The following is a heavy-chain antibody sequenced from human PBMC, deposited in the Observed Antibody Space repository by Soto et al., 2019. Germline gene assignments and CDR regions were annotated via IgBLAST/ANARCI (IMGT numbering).Heavy chain of an antibody. V-gene: IGHV4-4*02. D-gene: IGHD3-16*01. CDR2: IHHSGTT. CDR3: ATGGSYCSRAGCLYWYLDL. J-gene: IGHJ2*01. CDR1: SGSISTNNW. Sequence: QVQLQESGPGLVKPSGTLSLTCAVSSGSISTNNWWSWVRQPPGKGLEWIGEIHHSGTTNYNPYLKSAVTMSVDTSKKKFALKRIPVTAAEPDVYYCATGGSYCSRAGCLYWYLDLWGRGTLVSVSS.